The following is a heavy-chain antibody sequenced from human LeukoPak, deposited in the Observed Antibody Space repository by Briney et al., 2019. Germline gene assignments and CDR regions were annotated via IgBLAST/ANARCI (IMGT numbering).Heavy chain of an antibody. CDR2: INHSGST. CDR3: AKGHCGGDCYYYHAFDI. D-gene: IGHD2-21*02. Sequence: SETLSLTCAVYGGSFSGYYWSWIRQPPGKGLEWIGEINHSGSTNYNPSLKSRVTISVDTSKNQFSLKLSSVTAADTAVYYCAKGHCGGDCYYYHAFDIWGQGTMVTVSS. J-gene: IGHJ3*02. CDR1: GGSFSGYY. V-gene: IGHV4-34*01.